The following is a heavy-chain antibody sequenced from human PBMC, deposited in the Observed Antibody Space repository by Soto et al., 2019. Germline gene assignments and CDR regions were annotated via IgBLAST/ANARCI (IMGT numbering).Heavy chain of an antibody. J-gene: IGHJ6*02. D-gene: IGHD5-18*01. CDR1: GFAFSSYA. CDR2: LSGDGSDP. CDR3: AKDGAMGSHPPYYYYGMDV. V-gene: IGHV3-23*01. Sequence: LRLSCASSGFAFSSYAMSWVRQAPGKGLEWVSTLSGDGSDPYYSGSVKGRFTISRDNSKDTLYLQMNSLRADDTAVYYCAKDGAMGSHPPYYYYGMDVWGQGTTVTVSS.